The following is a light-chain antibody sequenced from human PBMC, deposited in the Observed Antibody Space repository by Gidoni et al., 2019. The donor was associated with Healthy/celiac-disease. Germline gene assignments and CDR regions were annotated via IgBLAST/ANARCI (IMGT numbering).Light chain of an antibody. CDR2: AAS. CDR3: QQSYSTLFT. CDR1: QSISSY. V-gene: IGKV1-39*01. J-gene: IGKJ3*01. Sequence: DIQMTQSPSSLSASVGDRVTITCRSSQSISSYLHWYQQKPGKAPKLLIYAASSLQSGVPSSFSCSGSWTDFTLTISSLQPEYFSTYYCQQSYSTLFTFGPGTKVDIK.